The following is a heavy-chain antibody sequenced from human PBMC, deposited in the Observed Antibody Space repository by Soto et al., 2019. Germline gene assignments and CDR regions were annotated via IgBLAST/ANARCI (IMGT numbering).Heavy chain of an antibody. V-gene: IGHV3-30*18. J-gene: IGHJ6*02. D-gene: IGHD6-25*01. Sequence: QVQLVESGGGVVQPGRSLRLSCAASGFTFSSYGMHWVRQAPGKGLEWVAVISYDGSNKYYADSVKGRFTISRDNSKNTLYLQMNSLRAEDTAVYYCAKDRRPNYYYGMDVWGQGTTVTFSS. CDR1: GFTFSSYG. CDR3: AKDRRPNYYYGMDV. CDR2: ISYDGSNK.